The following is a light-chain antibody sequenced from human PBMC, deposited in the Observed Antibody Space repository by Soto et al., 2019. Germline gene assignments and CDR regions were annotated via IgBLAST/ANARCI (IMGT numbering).Light chain of an antibody. J-gene: IGKJ1*01. CDR2: AAS. V-gene: IGKV1-27*01. CDR1: QGISNY. Sequence: DIQMTQSPSSLSASIGDRVTISCRASQGISNYLAWYQQNPGKVPKLLIYAASTLQSGVPSRFSGSGSGTDFTLTISSLQPEDVATYYCQKYNSAPRTFGQGTKVAIK. CDR3: QKYNSAPRT.